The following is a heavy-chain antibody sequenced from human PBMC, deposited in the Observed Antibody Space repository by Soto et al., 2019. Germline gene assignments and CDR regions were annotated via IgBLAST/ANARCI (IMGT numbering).Heavy chain of an antibody. V-gene: IGHV3-21*01. J-gene: IGHJ4*02. CDR1: GFTFSSYS. D-gene: IGHD4-17*01. Sequence: GSLRLSCAASGFTFSSYSMNWVRQAPGKGLEWVSSISSSSSYIYYADSVKGRFTISRDNAKNSLYLQMNSLRAEDTAVYYCARDKPTPLLSYGDYLIFDYWGQGTLVTVSS. CDR2: ISSSSSYI. CDR3: ARDKPTPLLSYGDYLIFDY.